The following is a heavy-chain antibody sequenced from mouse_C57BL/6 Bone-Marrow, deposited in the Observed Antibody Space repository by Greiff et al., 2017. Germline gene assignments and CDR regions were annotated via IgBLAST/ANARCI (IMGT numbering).Heavy chain of an antibody. CDR1: GFTFSSYA. J-gene: IGHJ2*01. D-gene: IGHD1-1*01. V-gene: IGHV5-6*01. Sequence: EVQLQQSGGGLVKPGGSLKLSCAASGFTFSSYAMSWVRQTPDKRLEWVATISSGGSYTYYPDSVKGRFTISRDNAKNTLYLQMSSLKSEDTAMYYCARPLRYFDYWGQGTTLTVSS. CDR2: ISSGGSYT. CDR3: ARPLRYFDY.